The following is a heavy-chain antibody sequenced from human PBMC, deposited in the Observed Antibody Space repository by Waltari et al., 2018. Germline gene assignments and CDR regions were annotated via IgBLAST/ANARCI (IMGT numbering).Heavy chain of an antibody. V-gene: IGHV3-23*01. CDR1: GLNIKDYG. CDR2: ISATGTRI. CDR3: AKLWWGIYYYGMDV. J-gene: IGHJ6*02. Sequence: EVQLLESGGGLVQPGGSLRLSCVASGLNIKDYGMSWVRQAPGKGLGWVSSISATGTRIYYADSVKGRFTSSRDNSKNTIYVQMNSLSADDTAVYYCAKLWWGIYYYGMDVWGQGTAVTVS. D-gene: IGHD2-15*01.